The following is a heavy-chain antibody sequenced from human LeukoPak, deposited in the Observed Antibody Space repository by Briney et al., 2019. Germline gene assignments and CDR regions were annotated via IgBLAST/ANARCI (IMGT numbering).Heavy chain of an antibody. CDR1: GFTFSSYS. CDR3: ARSAAGTYY. CDR2: ISSSSSYK. J-gene: IGHJ4*02. Sequence: GGSLRLSCVASGFTFSSYSMNWVRQAPGKGLEWVSSISSSSSYKYYTDSVKGRFTISRDNAKNSPYLQMNSLRAEDTAVYYCARSAAGTYYWGQGTLATVSS. D-gene: IGHD1-1*01. V-gene: IGHV3-21*01.